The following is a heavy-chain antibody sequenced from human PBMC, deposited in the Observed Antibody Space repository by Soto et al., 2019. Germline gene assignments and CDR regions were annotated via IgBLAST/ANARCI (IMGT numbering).Heavy chain of an antibody. CDR2: IIPIFGTA. D-gene: IGHD3-9*01. V-gene: IGHV1-69*13. Sequence: SVKVSCKASGGSFSSYTISWVRQAPGQGLEWMGGIIPIFGTANYAQKFQGRVTITADESTSTAYMELSSLRSEDTVVYYCARRGYYAIVTGSFRPFDKWGQGTLITVSS. CDR1: GGSFSSYT. CDR3: ARRGYYAIVTGSFRPFDK. J-gene: IGHJ4*02.